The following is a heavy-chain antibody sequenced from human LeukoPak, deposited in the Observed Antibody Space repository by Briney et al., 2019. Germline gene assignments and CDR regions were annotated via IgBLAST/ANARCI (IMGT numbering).Heavy chain of an antibody. CDR2: ITSSSSHI. CDR1: GFTFSSYS. Sequence: PGGSLRLSCAAAGFTFSSYSMGGGRQAPGRGLEWVSSITSSSSHIYYADSVKGRFTISRDNAKNSLYLQMNNLRAEDTAVYYCARDPHFDYWGQGTLVTVSS. J-gene: IGHJ4*02. V-gene: IGHV3-21*01. CDR3: ARDPHFDY.